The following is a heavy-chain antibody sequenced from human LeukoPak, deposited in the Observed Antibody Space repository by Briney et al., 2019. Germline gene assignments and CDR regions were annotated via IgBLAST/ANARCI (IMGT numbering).Heavy chain of an antibody. Sequence: PSETLSLTCAVSGYSISSGYYWGWIRQPPGKGLEWIGSIYHSGSTYYNPSLKSRVTISVDTSKNQFSLKLSSVTAADTAVYYCAGASYGYCSGGSCYRIQSPGLSWFDPWGQGTLVTVSS. J-gene: IGHJ5*02. CDR1: GYSISSGYY. D-gene: IGHD2-15*01. V-gene: IGHV4-38-2*01. CDR2: IYHSGST. CDR3: AGASYGYCSGGSCYRIQSPGLSWFDP.